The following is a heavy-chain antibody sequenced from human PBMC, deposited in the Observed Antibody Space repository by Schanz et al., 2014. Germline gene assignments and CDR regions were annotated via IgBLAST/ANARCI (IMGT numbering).Heavy chain of an antibody. J-gene: IGHJ2*01. D-gene: IGHD3-16*01. CDR3: VRVPSRDVSFEL. V-gene: IGHV1-18*01. CDR1: GYTFTSYD. CDR2: IRPDNGHT. Sequence: QVQLVQSEAEVKKPGSSVKVSCKASGYTFTSYDFNWVRQAPGQGLEWLGWIRPDNGHTTYSQKVRDRVIFTTDTSANTAYMELRSLRSDDTAHYYCVRVPSRDVSFELWGRGTLVTVSS.